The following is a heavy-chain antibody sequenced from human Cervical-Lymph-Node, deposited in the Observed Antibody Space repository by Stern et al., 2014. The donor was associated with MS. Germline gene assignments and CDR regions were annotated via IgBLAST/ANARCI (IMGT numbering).Heavy chain of an antibody. J-gene: IGHJ6*02. D-gene: IGHD2-21*02. Sequence: VQLVESGAEVKQPGASVKVSCKVSGYTLSEISMPWVRQAPGKVLEWMGGFDPEHGETRYAQKFQGRVTMAEDRSTDTAYMELSSLRSEDTAVYYCATHRGRVTYYYGMDVWGQGTTVTVSS. V-gene: IGHV1-24*01. CDR3: ATHRGRVTYYYGMDV. CDR2: FDPEHGET. CDR1: GYTLSEIS.